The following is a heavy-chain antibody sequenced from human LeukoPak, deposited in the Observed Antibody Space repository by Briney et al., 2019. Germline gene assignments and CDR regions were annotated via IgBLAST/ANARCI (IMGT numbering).Heavy chain of an antibody. CDR2: ISSSGSTI. CDR1: GFTFSSYE. D-gene: IGHD6-19*01. CDR3: ARVMSSGWYEGEIDY. J-gene: IGHJ4*02. V-gene: IGHV3-48*03. Sequence: PGGSLRLSCAASGFTFSSYEMNWVRQAPGKGLEWVSYISSSGSTIYYADSVKGRFTISRDNAKNSLYLQMNSLRAEDTAVYYCARVMSSGWYEGEIDYWGQGTLVTVSS.